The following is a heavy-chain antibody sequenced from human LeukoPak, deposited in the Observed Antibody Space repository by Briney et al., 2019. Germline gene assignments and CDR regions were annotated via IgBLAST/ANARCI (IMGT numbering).Heavy chain of an antibody. D-gene: IGHD6-6*01. CDR2: IKQDGSEK. CDR3: AGYSRSSGWFDP. J-gene: IGHJ5*02. V-gene: IGHV3-7*01. Sequence: GGSLRLSCAASGFTLSSYWMSWVRQAPGKGLEWVANIKQDGSEKDYVDSVKGRFTISRDNAKNSLYLQMNSLRAEDTAVYYCAGYSRSSGWFDPWGQATLVTVSS. CDR1: GFTLSSYW.